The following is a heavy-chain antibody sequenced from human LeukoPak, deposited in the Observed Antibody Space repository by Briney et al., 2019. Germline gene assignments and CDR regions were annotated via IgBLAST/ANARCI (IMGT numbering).Heavy chain of an antibody. Sequence: PSETLSLTCAVYGGSFSGYYWSWIRPPPGKGLEWIGEINHSGSTNYNPSLKSRVTISVDTSKNQFSLKLSSVTAADTAVYYCARGGGPARWFDPWGQGTLVTVSS. D-gene: IGHD4-23*01. CDR3: ARGGGPARWFDP. CDR2: INHSGST. J-gene: IGHJ5*02. CDR1: GGSFSGYY. V-gene: IGHV4-34*01.